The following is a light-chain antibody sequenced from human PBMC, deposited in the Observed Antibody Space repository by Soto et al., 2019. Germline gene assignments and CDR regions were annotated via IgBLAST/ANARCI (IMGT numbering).Light chain of an antibody. J-gene: IGLJ1*01. V-gene: IGLV1-44*01. CDR2: SNN. Sequence: QSVLTQPPSASGTPGQRVIISCSGSSSHIGSNTVNWYQQLPGTAPKLLIYSNNQRPSGVPDRFSGSKSGTSASLAISGLQSEDEDDYYGAAWDDSVNGLYVFGTGSKVTGL. CDR3: AAWDDSVNGLYV. CDR1: SSHIGSNT.